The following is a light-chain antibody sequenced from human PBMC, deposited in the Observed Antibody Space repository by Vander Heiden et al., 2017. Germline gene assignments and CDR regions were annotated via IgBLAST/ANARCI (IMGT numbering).Light chain of an antibody. CDR2: SAS. Sequence: DIQMTQSPSSLSASVGDRVTNTCRASQGIANYLAWYQQQSGKVPKLLIYSASTLQSGVPSRFSGSGFGTDFTLTISGLQPEDAATYYCQKYDSAPHTFGGGTKVEIK. CDR1: QGIANY. J-gene: IGKJ4*01. V-gene: IGKV1-27*01. CDR3: QKYDSAPHT.